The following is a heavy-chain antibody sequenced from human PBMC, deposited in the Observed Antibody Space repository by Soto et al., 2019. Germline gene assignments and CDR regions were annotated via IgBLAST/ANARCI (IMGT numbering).Heavy chain of an antibody. J-gene: IGHJ6*02. CDR1: GDSVSSNSAA. D-gene: IGHD3-10*01. V-gene: IGHV6-1*01. CDR2: TYYRSKWYN. Sequence: PSQTLSLTCAISGDSVSSNSAAWNWIRQSPSRGLEWLGRTYYRSKWYNDYAVSVKSRITINPDTSKNQFSLQPNSVTPEDTAVYYCARDRQGITMVRGNYYYYGMDVWGQGTTVTVSS. CDR3: ARDRQGITMVRGNYYYYGMDV.